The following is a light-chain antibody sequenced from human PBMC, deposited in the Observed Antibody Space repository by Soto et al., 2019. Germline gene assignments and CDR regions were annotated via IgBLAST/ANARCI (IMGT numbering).Light chain of an antibody. J-gene: IGLJ2*01. Sequence: QSALTQPPSASRSPGQSVTISCTGTSSDVGGYKYVSWYQQHPGKAPKLMIYEVSERPSGVPDRFSGSKSGNTASLTVSGLQAEDEADYYCSSYAGSNNFVIFGGGTKLTVL. V-gene: IGLV2-8*02. CDR2: EVS. CDR1: SSDVGGYKY. CDR3: SSYAGSNNFVI.